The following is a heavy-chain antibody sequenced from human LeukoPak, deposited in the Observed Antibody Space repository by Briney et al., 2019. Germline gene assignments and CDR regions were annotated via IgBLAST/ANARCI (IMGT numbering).Heavy chain of an antibody. Sequence: GGSLRLSCAASGFTFSDYYMTWIRQAPGKGLEGGSYISSSGSTIYYTDSVKGRFTISRDNAKNSLYLQMNSLRAEDTAVFYCARGLATIPFDYWGQGTLVTVSS. CDR2: ISSSGSTI. CDR1: GFTFSDYY. V-gene: IGHV3-11*04. D-gene: IGHD5-24*01. J-gene: IGHJ4*02. CDR3: ARGLATIPFDY.